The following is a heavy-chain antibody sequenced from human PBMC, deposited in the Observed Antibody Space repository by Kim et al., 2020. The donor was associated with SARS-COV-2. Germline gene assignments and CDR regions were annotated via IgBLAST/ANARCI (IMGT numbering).Heavy chain of an antibody. Sequence: GGSLRLSCAASGFTFSSYAMSWVRQAPGKGLEWVSAISGSGGSTYYADSVKGRFTISRDNSKNTLYLQMNSLRAEDTAVYYCAQGGEWDPPRPLDYWGQGTLVTVSS. J-gene: IGHJ4*02. V-gene: IGHV3-23*01. CDR2: ISGSGGST. D-gene: IGHD1-26*01. CDR1: GFTFSSYA. CDR3: AQGGEWDPPRPLDY.